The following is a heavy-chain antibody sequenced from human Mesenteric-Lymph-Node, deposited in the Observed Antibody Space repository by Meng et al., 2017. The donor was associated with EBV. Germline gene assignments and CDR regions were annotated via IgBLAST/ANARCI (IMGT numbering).Heavy chain of an antibody. D-gene: IGHD4-17*01. V-gene: IGHV4-61*01. Sequence: HVQLQESGRGLVKPSEPHPSTCTFAGGSVSSVTYYWCWIRQPPGRGLEWIGYIYYSGNTNNTPPLKRRITIAVATYKNQFSLKLSSVTAADTAVYYCATGLYGDYALANWGQGTLVTVSS. J-gene: IGHJ4*02. CDR3: ATGLYGDYALAN. CDR2: IYYSGNT. CDR1: GGSVSSVTYY.